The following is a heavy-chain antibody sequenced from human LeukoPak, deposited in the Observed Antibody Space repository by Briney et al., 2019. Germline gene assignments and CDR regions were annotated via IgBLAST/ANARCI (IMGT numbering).Heavy chain of an antibody. Sequence: GGSLRLSCAASGFTFDDYAMHWVRQAPGKGLEWVSGISWNSGSIGYADSVKGRFTISRDNAKNSLYLQMNSQRAEDTALYYCAKDTGIQPPQDAFDIWGQGTMVTVSS. CDR1: GFTFDDYA. V-gene: IGHV3-9*01. CDR3: AKDTGIQPPQDAFDI. CDR2: ISWNSGSI. J-gene: IGHJ3*02. D-gene: IGHD5-18*01.